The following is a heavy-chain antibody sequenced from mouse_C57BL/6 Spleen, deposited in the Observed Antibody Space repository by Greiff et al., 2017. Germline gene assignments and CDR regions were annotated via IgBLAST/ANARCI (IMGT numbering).Heavy chain of an antibody. V-gene: IGHV1-52*01. Sequence: VQLQQSGAELVRPGSSVKLSCKASGYTFTSYWMHWVKQRPIQGLEWIGNIDPSDSATHYNQKFKDKATLTVDKSSSTAYMQLSSLTSEDSALYYCARSSYRDYRPAWCAYWGQGTLVTVSA. CDR3: ARSSYRDYRPAWCAY. CDR1: GYTFTSYW. CDR2: IDPSDSAT. D-gene: IGHD2-13*01. J-gene: IGHJ3*01.